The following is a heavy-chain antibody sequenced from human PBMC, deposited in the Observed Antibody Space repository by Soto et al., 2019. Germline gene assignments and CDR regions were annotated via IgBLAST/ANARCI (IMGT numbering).Heavy chain of an antibody. CDR1: GYSFTSYW. V-gene: IGHV5-51*01. D-gene: IGHD6-19*01. CDR3: ARDGGGWGGYYYYGMDV. Sequence: GESLKISCNGSGYSFTSYWIGWVREMHGKGLEWMWIIYPGDSDTRYSPSFQGQVTISADKSISTAYLQWSSLKASDTAMDYCARDGGGWGGYYYYGMDVWGQGTTVTVSS. J-gene: IGHJ6*02. CDR2: IYPGDSDT.